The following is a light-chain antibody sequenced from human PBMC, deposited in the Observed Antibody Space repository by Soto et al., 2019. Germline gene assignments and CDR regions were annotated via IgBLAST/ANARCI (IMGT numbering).Light chain of an antibody. J-gene: IGKJ4*01. Sequence: EIVLTQSPATLSLSPGERATLSCRASQSVSTYLAWYQHKPGQAPRLLIYDASTRATGIPARFSGSGSGTDFTLTISSLEPEDFAVYYCQQRSNWRGLTFGGGTKVEIK. CDR1: QSVSTY. CDR2: DAS. CDR3: QQRSNWRGLT. V-gene: IGKV3-11*01.